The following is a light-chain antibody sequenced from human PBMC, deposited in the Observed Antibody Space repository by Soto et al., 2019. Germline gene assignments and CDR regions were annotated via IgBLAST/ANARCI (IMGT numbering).Light chain of an antibody. J-gene: IGKJ1*01. CDR3: QQYNYWPPWT. Sequence: EIVMTQSPATLSVSPGERATLSCRASQSVSSNLAWYQQKPGQAPRLLISGASTRATGIPARFSGSGSGTAFTLTISSLQSEDFAVYYCQQYNYWPPWTFGQGTKVEIK. CDR1: QSVSSN. V-gene: IGKV3-15*01. CDR2: GAS.